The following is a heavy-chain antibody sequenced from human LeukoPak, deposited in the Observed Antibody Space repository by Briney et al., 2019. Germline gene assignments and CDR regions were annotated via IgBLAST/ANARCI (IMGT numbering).Heavy chain of an antibody. V-gene: IGHV4-59*01. J-gene: IGHJ6*03. CDR3: ARYYDTFWPNLYYYMDV. Sequence: SETLSLTCAVSGGSISSYYWCWIRQPPGKGLEWIGYIYYSGSTNYNPSLKSRVTISVDTSKNQFSLKLSSVTAADTAVYYCARYYDTFWPNLYYYMDVWGKGTTVTVSS. CDR1: GGSISSYY. D-gene: IGHD3-9*01. CDR2: IYYSGST.